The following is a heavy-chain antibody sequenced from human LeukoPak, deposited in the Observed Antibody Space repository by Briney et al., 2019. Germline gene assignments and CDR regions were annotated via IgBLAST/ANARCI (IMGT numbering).Heavy chain of an antibody. J-gene: IGHJ5*01. CDR1: GGSINNYY. CDR3: ARQSSHFYKKEQYWYNWFDS. D-gene: IGHD1/OR15-1a*01. CDR2: THSSGST. V-gene: IGHV4-59*08. Sequence: SETLSLTCTVSGGSINNYYWSWLRQPPEKGLEWIAYTHSSGSTKYNPSLQSRVSISFETSKDQFSLKVNSVTAADTAIYYCARQSSHFYKKEQYWYNWFDSWGQGTLVTVSS.